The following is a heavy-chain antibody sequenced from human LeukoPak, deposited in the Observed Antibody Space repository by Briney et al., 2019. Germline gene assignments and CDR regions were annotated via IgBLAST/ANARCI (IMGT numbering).Heavy chain of an antibody. D-gene: IGHD1-26*01. V-gene: IGHV1-46*01. CDR1: GYTFTSYA. CDR2: INPSGGST. Sequence: ASVKVSCKASGYTFTSYALNWVRQAPGQGLEWMEIINPSGGSTSYEQKFQGRVTMTMDMSTSTVYMELSSLRSEDTAVYYCARAMYSGSYLGDYWGQGTLVTVSS. J-gene: IGHJ4*02. CDR3: ARAMYSGSYLGDY.